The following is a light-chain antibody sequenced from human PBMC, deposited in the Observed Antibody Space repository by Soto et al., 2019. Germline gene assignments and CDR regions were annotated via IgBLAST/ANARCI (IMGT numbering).Light chain of an antibody. J-gene: IGKJ2*01. Sequence: EIVLTQSPATVSLSPGERVTRSCRASQSISSDLAWYQQKPGQAPRLLIYDTSDRATGVPARFSGSGSGTDFTLTISSLEPEDFAVYYCQQRSNWPLFTFGQGTKLEIK. CDR3: QQRSNWPLFT. V-gene: IGKV3-11*01. CDR1: QSISSD. CDR2: DTS.